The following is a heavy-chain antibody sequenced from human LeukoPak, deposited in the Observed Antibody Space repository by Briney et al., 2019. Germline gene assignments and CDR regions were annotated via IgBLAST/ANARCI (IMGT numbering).Heavy chain of an antibody. CDR1: GFIVSNNY. CDR3: AKDQTGTNGAYFDY. J-gene: IGHJ4*02. CDR2: IYSGGST. V-gene: IGHV3-53*01. Sequence: GGSLRLSCAASGFIVSNNYLSWVRQAPGKGLEWVSLIYSGGSTYYADSVKGRFTISRDNSKNTLYLQMNSLRAEDTAVYYCAKDQTGTNGAYFDYWGQGTLVTVSS. D-gene: IGHD1-1*01.